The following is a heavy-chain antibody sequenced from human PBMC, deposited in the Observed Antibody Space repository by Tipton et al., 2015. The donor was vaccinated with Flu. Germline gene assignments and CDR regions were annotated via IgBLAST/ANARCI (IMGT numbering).Heavy chain of an antibody. J-gene: IGHJ6*02. D-gene: IGHD2-21*01. Sequence: TLSLTCTVSGGSISSSSYYWSWIRQPAGKGLEWIGRIYTSGSTNYNPSLKSRVTMSVDTSKNQFSLKLSSVTAADTAVYYCARDSGIVVVNLGYYYYGMDVWGQGTTVTVSS. CDR2: IYTSGST. CDR1: GGSISSSSYY. V-gene: IGHV4-61*02. CDR3: ARDSGIVVVNLGYYYYGMDV.